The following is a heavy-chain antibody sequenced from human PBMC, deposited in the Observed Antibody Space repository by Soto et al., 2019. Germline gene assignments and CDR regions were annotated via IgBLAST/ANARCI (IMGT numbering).Heavy chain of an antibody. J-gene: IGHJ5*02. CDR2: ISYDGRNK. D-gene: IGHD3-3*01. V-gene: IGHV3-30*04. CDR3: AREATIFGVVIEGFDP. CDR1: GFPFSSYA. Sequence: QVQLVESGGGVVQPGRSLRLSCAASGFPFSSYAMHWVRQAPGKGLEWVAVISYDGRNKYYADSVKGRFTISRDNSKNTLYLQMNSLRAEDTAVYYCAREATIFGVVIEGFDPWGQGTLVTVSS.